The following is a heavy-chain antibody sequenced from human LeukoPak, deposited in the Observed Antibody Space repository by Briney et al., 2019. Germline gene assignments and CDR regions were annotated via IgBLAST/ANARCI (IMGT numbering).Heavy chain of an antibody. V-gene: IGHV3-23*01. J-gene: IGHJ3*02. Sequence: GGSLRLSCAASGFTFSNYGMSWVRQAPAKGLEWVSAISGSGRSAYYADTVKGRFTISRDNSKNTLYLQMNSLRAEDTAVYYCAKPTLGDVIDAFDIWGQGTMVTVSS. D-gene: IGHD3-10*01. CDR2: ISGSGRSA. CDR3: AKPTLGDVIDAFDI. CDR1: GFTFSNYG.